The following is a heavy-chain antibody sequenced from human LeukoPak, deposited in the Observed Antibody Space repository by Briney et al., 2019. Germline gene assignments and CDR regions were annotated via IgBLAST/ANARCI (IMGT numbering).Heavy chain of an antibody. V-gene: IGHV1-8*01. D-gene: IGHD3-22*01. J-gene: IGHJ2*01. CDR1: GYTFTNYD. CDR3: ARGGLTQFYDSSGYWFFDL. CDR2: MNPNSGNT. Sequence: GASVKVSCKASGYTFTNYDINWVRQATGQGLEWMGWMNPNSGNTGYAQKFQGRVTMTRNTSISTAYMELSGLGSEDTAVYYCARGGLTQFYDSSGYWFFDLWGRGTLVTVSS.